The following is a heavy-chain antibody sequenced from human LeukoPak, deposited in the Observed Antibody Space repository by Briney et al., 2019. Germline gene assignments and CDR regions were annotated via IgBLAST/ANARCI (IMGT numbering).Heavy chain of an antibody. CDR3: AREEPRTYYFDY. D-gene: IGHD1-14*01. V-gene: IGHV1-46*01. CDR2: VYVSHDTT. Sequence: ASVKVSCKASGYTFSNFYIHWFRQAPGQGPEYMGAVYVSHDTTWSAQKFKGRLTMTRDMSTNTVYMELSSLTSEDTAVYYCAREEPRTYYFDYWGQGTLAAVSS. CDR1: GYTFSNFY. J-gene: IGHJ4*02.